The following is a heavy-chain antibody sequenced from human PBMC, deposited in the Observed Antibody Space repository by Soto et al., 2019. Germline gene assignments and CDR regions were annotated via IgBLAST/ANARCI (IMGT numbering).Heavy chain of an antibody. CDR3: AKIQYSSSGYYYGMDV. D-gene: IGHD6-13*01. CDR2: ISYDGSNK. Sequence: QVQLVESGGGVVQPGRSLRLSCAASGFTFSSYGMHWVRQAPGKGLEWVAVISYDGSNKYYADSVKGRFTISRDNSKNTLYLQMNSLRAEDTAVYYCAKIQYSSSGYYYGMDVWGQGTTVTVSS. J-gene: IGHJ6*02. CDR1: GFTFSSYG. V-gene: IGHV3-30*18.